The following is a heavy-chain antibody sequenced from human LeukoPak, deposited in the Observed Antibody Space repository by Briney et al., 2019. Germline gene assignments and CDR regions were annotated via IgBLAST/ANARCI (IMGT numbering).Heavy chain of an antibody. Sequence: SETLSLTCIVSGGSISSYYWSWIRQPPGKGLEWIGYIYYSGSTNYNPSLKSRVTISVDTSKNQFSLKLSSVTAADTAVYYCARLGDGYNIDYWGQGTLVTVSS. CDR3: ARLGDGYNIDY. D-gene: IGHD5-24*01. CDR2: IYYSGST. V-gene: IGHV4-59*01. CDR1: GGSISSYY. J-gene: IGHJ4*02.